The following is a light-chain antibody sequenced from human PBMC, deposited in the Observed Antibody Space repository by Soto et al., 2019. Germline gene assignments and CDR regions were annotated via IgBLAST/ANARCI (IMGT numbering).Light chain of an antibody. V-gene: IGKV1-33*01. Sequence: DIQMTQSPSSLSASIGDRVTITCQASQDISNYLNWYQQKPGKAPKLLIYDASNLETGVPSRFSGSGSGTDVTFTINSLQPEDIATYYCQQYDNLLLYTFGQGTKLEIK. CDR1: QDISNY. J-gene: IGKJ2*01. CDR3: QQYDNLLLYT. CDR2: DAS.